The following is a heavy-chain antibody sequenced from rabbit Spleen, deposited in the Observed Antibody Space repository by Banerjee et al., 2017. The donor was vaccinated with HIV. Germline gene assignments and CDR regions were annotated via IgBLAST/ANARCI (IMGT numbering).Heavy chain of an antibody. CDR2: IDTSDGDT. CDR1: GFSFSSNW. CDR3: ARNYVNAFDP. Sequence: LVESGGGLVKPGGTLTLTCTVSGFSFSSNWICWVRQAPGKGLEWIACIDTSDGDTDYANWPKGRFTISKTSSTTVTLQMTSLTAADTATYFCARNYVNAFDPWGPGTLVTVS. V-gene: IGHV1S45*01. J-gene: IGHJ2*01. D-gene: IGHD1-1*01.